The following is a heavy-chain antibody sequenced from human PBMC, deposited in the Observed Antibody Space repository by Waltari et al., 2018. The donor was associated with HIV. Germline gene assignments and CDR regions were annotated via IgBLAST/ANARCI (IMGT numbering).Heavy chain of an antibody. Sequence: EVQLVESGGGLVQPGGSLRLSCAAAGFTFSSYWMSWVRQAPGKVVEWVAKRKQDGSEKNDVDSVKGRFTISRDSAKNSLYLQMNSLRAEDTAVYYCARSLRDWYGSFDYWGQGTLVTVSS. V-gene: IGHV3-7*01. D-gene: IGHD3-9*01. CDR3: ARSLRDWYGSFDY. CDR2: RKQDGSEK. J-gene: IGHJ4*02. CDR1: GFTFSSYW.